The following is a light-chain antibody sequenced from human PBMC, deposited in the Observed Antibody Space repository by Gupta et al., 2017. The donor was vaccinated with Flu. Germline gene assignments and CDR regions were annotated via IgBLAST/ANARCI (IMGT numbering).Light chain of an antibody. CDR1: QSIGNW. Sequence: DIQMTQSPSTLSASVGDRVTITCRASQSIGNWLAWYQQKPGKAPKRLIYKASTLKSGVPSRFSGSGSGTEFTLTISSLQPDDFTTYYCQEDDSSSWTFGQGTKVDI. V-gene: IGKV1-5*03. CDR3: QEDDSSSWT. J-gene: IGKJ1*01. CDR2: KAS.